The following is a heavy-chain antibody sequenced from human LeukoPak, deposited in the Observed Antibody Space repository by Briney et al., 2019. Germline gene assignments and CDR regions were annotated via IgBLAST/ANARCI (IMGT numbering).Heavy chain of an antibody. CDR1: GFTFSSYS. CDR2: ISSSSSYI. J-gene: IGHJ4*02. D-gene: IGHD3-22*01. V-gene: IGHV3-21*04. CDR3: AREGGAAYYYDSSPGLDY. Sequence: GGSLRLSCAASGFTFSSYSMNWVRQAPGKGLEWVSSISSSSSYIYYADSVKGRFTISRDNAKNSLYLQMNSLRAEDTAVYYCAREGGAAYYYDSSPGLDYWGQGTLVTVSS.